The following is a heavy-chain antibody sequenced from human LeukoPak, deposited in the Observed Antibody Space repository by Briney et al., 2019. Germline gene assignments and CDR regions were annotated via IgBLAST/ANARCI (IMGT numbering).Heavy chain of an antibody. J-gene: IGHJ4*02. CDR1: GFTFSSYG. V-gene: IGHV3-30*03. CDR3: ARDPSHLYYFDY. Sequence: PGGSLRLSCAASGFTFSSYGMHWVRQAPGKGLEWVAVISYDGSNKYYADSMKGRFTISRDNSKNTLYLQMNSLRAEDTAVYYCARDPSHLYYFDYWGQGTLVTVSS. CDR2: ISYDGSNK.